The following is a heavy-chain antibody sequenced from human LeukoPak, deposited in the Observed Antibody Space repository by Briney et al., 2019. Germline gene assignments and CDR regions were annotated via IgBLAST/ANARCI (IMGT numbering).Heavy chain of an antibody. J-gene: IGHJ5*02. CDR1: GFTFSSYA. V-gene: IGHV3-23*01. CDR3: AKDRVTIFGVVYNWFDP. Sequence: PGGPLRLSCAASGFTFSSYAMSWVRQAPGKGLEWVSAISGSGGSTYYADSVKGRFTISRDNSKNTLYLQMNSLRAEDTAVYYCAKDRVTIFGVVYNWFDPWGQGTLVTVSS. CDR2: ISGSGGST. D-gene: IGHD3-3*01.